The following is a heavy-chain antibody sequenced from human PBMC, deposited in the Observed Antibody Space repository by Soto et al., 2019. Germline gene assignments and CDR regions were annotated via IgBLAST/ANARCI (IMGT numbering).Heavy chain of an antibody. Sequence: QAQLEQSGGEAKKHGSSVKVSCKASRDAFSKFIVTWVRQAPGVGLEWVGGIIPIFGTANYAQKFQGRVTITADESTSTSYMEVNNLRSEDTAVYYCAKVRYSIPMGYYYGMDVWRQGTTVTVSS. D-gene: IGHD1-26*01. CDR1: RDAFSKFI. V-gene: IGHV1-69*01. CDR3: AKVRYSIPMGYYYGMDV. CDR2: IIPIFGTA. J-gene: IGHJ6*02.